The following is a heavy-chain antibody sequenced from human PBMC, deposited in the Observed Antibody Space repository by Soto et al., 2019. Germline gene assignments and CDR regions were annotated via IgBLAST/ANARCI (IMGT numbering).Heavy chain of an antibody. D-gene: IGHD3-10*01. Sequence: GGSLRLSCAASGFTFDDYAMHWVRQAPGKGLEWVSGISWNSGSIGYADSVKGRFTISRDNAKNSLYLQMNSLRAEDTALYYCAKDTDYGSGSSNFDYWGQGTLVTVSS. V-gene: IGHV3-9*01. CDR1: GFTFDDYA. J-gene: IGHJ4*02. CDR2: ISWNSGSI. CDR3: AKDTDYGSGSSNFDY.